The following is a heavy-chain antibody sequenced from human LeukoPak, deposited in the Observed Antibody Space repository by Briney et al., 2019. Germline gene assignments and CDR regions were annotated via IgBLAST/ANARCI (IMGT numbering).Heavy chain of an antibody. D-gene: IGHD1-26*01. CDR2: ISWNSGSI. Sequence: GGSLRLSCAASGFTFDDYAMHWVRQAPGKGLEWVSGISWNSGSIGYADSVKGRFTISRDNAKNSLYLQMNSLRAEDTALYYCAEDMGNGSYCLDYWGQGTLVTVSS. V-gene: IGHV3-9*01. CDR3: AEDMGNGSYCLDY. CDR1: GFTFDDYA. J-gene: IGHJ4*02.